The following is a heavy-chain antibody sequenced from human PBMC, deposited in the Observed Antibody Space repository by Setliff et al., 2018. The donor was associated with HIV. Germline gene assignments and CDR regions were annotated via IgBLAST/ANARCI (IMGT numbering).Heavy chain of an antibody. V-gene: IGHV1-46*01. D-gene: IGHD2-15*01. CDR2: INPSGGST. Sequence: ASVKVSCKVSGYTLTELFIHWVRQAPGKGLEWMGIINPSGGSTSYAQKFQGRVTMTRDTSTNTVYMDLSSLKSEDTAVYYCVREARGGYFDYWGQGTLVTVSS. J-gene: IGHJ4*02. CDR1: GYTLTELF. CDR3: VREARGGYFDY.